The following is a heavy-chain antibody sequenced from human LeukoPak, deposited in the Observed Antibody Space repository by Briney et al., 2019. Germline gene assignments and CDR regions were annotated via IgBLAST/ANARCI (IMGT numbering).Heavy chain of an antibody. CDR1: GFTFSGYS. V-gene: IGHV3-21*01. CDR2: ISSGSDYI. D-gene: IGHD1-26*01. Sequence: GGSMRLSCAASGFTFSGYSVTWVRQALGKGLEWVSSISSGSDYIYYADSVKGRFTISRDNAKNSLYLQMNSLRAEDTAVYYCARTIVGVTRGFDYWGQGTLVTVSS. CDR3: ARTIVGVTRGFDY. J-gene: IGHJ4*02.